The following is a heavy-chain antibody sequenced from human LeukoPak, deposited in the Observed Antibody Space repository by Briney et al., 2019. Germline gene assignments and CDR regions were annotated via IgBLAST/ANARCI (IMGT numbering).Heavy chain of an antibody. D-gene: IGHD3-3*01. J-gene: IGHJ6*02. V-gene: IGHV4-39*07. Sequence: SETLSLTCTVSGGSISSSSYYWGWIRQPPGKGLEWIGSIYYSGSTNYNPSLKSRVTISVDTSKNQFSLKLSSVTAADTAVYYCARDRYDFWSGDYYYYYGMDVWGQGTTVTVSS. CDR2: IYYSGST. CDR1: GGSISSSSYY. CDR3: ARDRYDFWSGDYYYYYGMDV.